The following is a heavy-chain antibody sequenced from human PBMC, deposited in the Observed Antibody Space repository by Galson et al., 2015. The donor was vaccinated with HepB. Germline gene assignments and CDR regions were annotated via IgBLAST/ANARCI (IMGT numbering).Heavy chain of an antibody. V-gene: IGHV1-69*01. J-gene: IGHJ3*02. CDR3: ARGGGSHDAFDI. D-gene: IGHD1-26*01. CDR2: IIPIFGTA. CDR1: GGTFSSYA. Sequence: CKASGGTFSSYAISWVRQAPGQGLEWMGGIIPIFGTANYAQKFQGRVTITADESTSTAYMELSSLRSEDTAVYYCARGGGSHDAFDIWGQGTMVTVSS.